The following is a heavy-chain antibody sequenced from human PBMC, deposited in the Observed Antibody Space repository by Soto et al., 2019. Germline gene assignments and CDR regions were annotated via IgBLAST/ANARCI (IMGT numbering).Heavy chain of an antibody. V-gene: IGHV3-30-3*01. CDR3: ARALQSGSYFDY. CDR2: ISYDGIHK. Sequence: GGSLRLSCAASGFTFSSYAMHWVRQAPGKGLEWVAVISYDGIHKYYTDSVEGRFTISRDTSKNTLYLQMNSLRAEDTAVYYCARALQSGSYFDYWGRGTLVTVSS. CDR1: GFTFSSYA. J-gene: IGHJ4*02. D-gene: IGHD1-26*01.